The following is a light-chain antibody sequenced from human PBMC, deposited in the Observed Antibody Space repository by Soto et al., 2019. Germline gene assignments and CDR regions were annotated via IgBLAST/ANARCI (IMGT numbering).Light chain of an antibody. J-gene: IGLJ1*01. V-gene: IGLV1-51*02. CDR3: GTWDTSGSADV. CDR1: TSDIGNNY. CDR2: ETS. Sequence: QSVLTQPPSVSAAPGQKVTISCSGSTSDIGNNYVSWYQLLPGTAPKLLIYETSKRHSGIPDRFSASKSGTSATLDITGLQAGDEADYYCGTWDTSGSADVFGTGTKVTVL.